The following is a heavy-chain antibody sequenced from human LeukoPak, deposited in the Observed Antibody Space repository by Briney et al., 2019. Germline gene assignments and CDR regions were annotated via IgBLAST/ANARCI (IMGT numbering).Heavy chain of an antibody. CDR1: GFTFSSYA. J-gene: IGHJ3*02. V-gene: IGHV3-23*01. Sequence: GGSLRLSCGASGFTFSSYAMSWVRQAPGKGLEWVSAISDSGGSTYYADSVKGRFTISKDNAKNSLYLQMNSLRAEDTALYYCAKGRGYSGYDLYAAFDIWGQGTMVTVSS. CDR2: ISDSGGST. CDR3: AKGRGYSGYDLYAAFDI. D-gene: IGHD5-12*01.